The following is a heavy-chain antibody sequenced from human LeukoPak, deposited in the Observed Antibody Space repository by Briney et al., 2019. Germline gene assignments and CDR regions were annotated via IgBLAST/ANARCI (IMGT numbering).Heavy chain of an antibody. CDR1: GFTFSGHW. CDR3: VAWGNSGNS. J-gene: IGHJ3*01. Sequence: GSLRLSCAASGFTFSGHWMSWVRQAPAKGLEWVAHMNGDGSQIYYMDFVKGRFTISRDNAKNSLYLQMNGLRAEDTAVYYCVAWGNSGNSWGQGTMVIVSS. D-gene: IGHD1-26*01. V-gene: IGHV3-7*01. CDR2: MNGDGSQI.